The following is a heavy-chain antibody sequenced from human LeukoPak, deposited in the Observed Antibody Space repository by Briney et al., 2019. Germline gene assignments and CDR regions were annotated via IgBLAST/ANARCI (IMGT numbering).Heavy chain of an antibody. CDR3: ARALAVTGRGPRDFDS. CDR2: ISAFNDHT. V-gene: IGHV1-18*01. CDR1: NYTYTDYG. Sequence: GASVRVSCKASNYTYTDYGINWVRQAPGQGLEWVGWISAFNDHTYYGQKFQGRITMTTDAPTTTAHMELRSLRSDDTAVYYCARALAVTGRGPRDFDSWGQGTLVTVSS. D-gene: IGHD6-19*01. J-gene: IGHJ4*02.